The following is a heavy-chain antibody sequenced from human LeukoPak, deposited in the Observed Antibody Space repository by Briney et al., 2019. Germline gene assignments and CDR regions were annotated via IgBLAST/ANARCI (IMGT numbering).Heavy chain of an antibody. J-gene: IGHJ6*04. CDR2: INPSGGSK. Sequence: ASVKVSCKASGYTFTSYYMHWVRQAPGQGLEWMGIINPSGGSKSYAQKFQGRVTMTRDTSTSTVYMELSSLRSEDTAVYYCAREGPYDSSGYYPFDVWGKGTTVTVSS. V-gene: IGHV1-46*01. CDR3: AREGPYDSSGYYPFDV. D-gene: IGHD3-22*01. CDR1: GYTFTSYY.